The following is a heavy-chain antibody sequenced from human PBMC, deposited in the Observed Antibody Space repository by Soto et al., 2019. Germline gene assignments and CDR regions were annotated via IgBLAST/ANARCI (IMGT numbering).Heavy chain of an antibody. Sequence: VASVKVSCKASGYTFTGYAMHWVRQAPGQRLEWMGWINAGNGNTKYSQKFQGRVTITRDTSASTAYMELSSLRSEDTAVYYCARAYSSSWYGWGVDAFDIWGQGTMVTVSS. CDR2: INAGNGNT. J-gene: IGHJ3*02. CDR3: ARAYSSSWYGWGVDAFDI. V-gene: IGHV1-3*01. CDR1: GYTFTGYA. D-gene: IGHD6-13*01.